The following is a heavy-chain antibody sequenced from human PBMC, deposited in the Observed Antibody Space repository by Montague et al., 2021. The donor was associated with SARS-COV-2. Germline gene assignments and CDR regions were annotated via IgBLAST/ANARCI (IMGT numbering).Heavy chain of an antibody. CDR2: IYYSGST. CDR1: GGSNGSSSYY. J-gene: IGHJ6*02. CDR3: ARVGRQQLVRLSGMDV. V-gene: IGHV4-39*07. D-gene: IGHD6-13*01. Sequence: SETLSLTCTVSGGSNGSSSYYWGWIRQPPGKGLEWIGSIYYSGSTYYNPSLKSRVTISVDTSKNQFSLKLSSVTAADTAVYYCARVGRQQLVRLSGMDVWGQGTTVAVSS.